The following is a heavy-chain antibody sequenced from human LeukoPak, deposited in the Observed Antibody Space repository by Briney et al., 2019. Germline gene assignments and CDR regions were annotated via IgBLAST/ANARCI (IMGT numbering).Heavy chain of an antibody. J-gene: IGHJ4*02. CDR3: ARRGGYSYGYSDY. Sequence: SETLSLTCAVYGGSFSGYYWSWIRQPPGKGLEWIGEINHSGSTNYNPSLKSRVTISVDTSKNQFSLKLSSVTAADTAVYYCARRGGYSYGYSDYWGQGTLVTVSS. D-gene: IGHD5-18*01. CDR2: INHSGST. CDR1: GGSFSGYY. V-gene: IGHV4-34*01.